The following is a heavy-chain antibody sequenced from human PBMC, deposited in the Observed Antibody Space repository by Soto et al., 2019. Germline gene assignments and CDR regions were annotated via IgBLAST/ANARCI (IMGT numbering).Heavy chain of an antibody. D-gene: IGHD2-21*02. CDR1: GFTFSSYS. CDR2: ISSSSSYI. CDR3: AREREAVVTAVDY. J-gene: IGHJ4*02. Sequence: EVQLVESGGGLVKPGGSLRLSCAASGFTFSSYSMNWVRQAPGKGLEWVSSISSSSSYIYYADSVKGRFTISRDNAKNSLYLQMNSLRAEDTAVYYFAREREAVVTAVDYWGQGTLVTVSS. V-gene: IGHV3-21*01.